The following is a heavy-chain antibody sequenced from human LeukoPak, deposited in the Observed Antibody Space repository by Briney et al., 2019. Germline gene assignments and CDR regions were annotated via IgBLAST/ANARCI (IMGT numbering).Heavy chain of an antibody. CDR3: ARERPGYCSSTSCYRDRWFDP. J-gene: IGHJ5*02. D-gene: IGHD2-2*02. CDR1: GYTFTGYY. V-gene: IGHV1-2*06. CDR2: INPNSGGT. Sequence: ASVKVSCKASGYTFTGYYMHWVRQAPGQGLEWMGRINPNSGGTNYAQKFQGRVTITRDTSISTAYMELSRLRSDDTAVYYCARERPGYCSSTSCYRDRWFDPWGQGTLVTASS.